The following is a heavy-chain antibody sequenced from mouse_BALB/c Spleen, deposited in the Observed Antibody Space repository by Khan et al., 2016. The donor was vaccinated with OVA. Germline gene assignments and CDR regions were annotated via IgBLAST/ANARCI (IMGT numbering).Heavy chain of an antibody. V-gene: IGHV5-6*01. Sequence: EVELVESGGDLMKPGGSLKVSCAASGFTFSTYGMSWVHQTPDKRLEWVATINSGGYYTYYPDSMQGRFTISRNNAKNTLYLQMSSLKSEDTAMYYCASHLTGSFAYWGQGTLVTVSA. D-gene: IGHD4-1*01. CDR3: ASHLTGSFAY. CDR2: INSGGYYT. CDR1: GFTFSTYG. J-gene: IGHJ3*01.